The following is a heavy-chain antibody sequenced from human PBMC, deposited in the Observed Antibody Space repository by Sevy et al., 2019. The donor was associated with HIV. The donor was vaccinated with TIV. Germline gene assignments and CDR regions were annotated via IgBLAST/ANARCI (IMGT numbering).Heavy chain of an antibody. V-gene: IGHV6-1*01. CDR1: GDTVSSNTAA. J-gene: IGHJ4*02. D-gene: IGHD6-13*01. Sequence: KQSQTLSRTCAISGDTVSSNTAAWNWIRQSPSRGLEWLGRTYYRSKWYNDYAPTIKTRMIIKPDTSKNQFSLQVNSVTPEDTAIYYCTRGAIRGAVGPYYFDYWGQGDLVTVSS. CDR3: TRGAIRGAVGPYYFDY. CDR2: TYYRSKWYN.